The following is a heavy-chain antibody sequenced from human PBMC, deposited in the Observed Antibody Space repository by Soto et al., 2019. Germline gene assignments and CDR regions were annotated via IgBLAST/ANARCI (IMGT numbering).Heavy chain of an antibody. V-gene: IGHV3-9*01. CDR2: ITWNSATI. Sequence: QPGWSLRLSCAASGFTFDDYGMHWVRQGPGKGLEWVSGITWNSATIGYAASVKGRFTISRDNAKNSLYLQMSSLTTEDTAVYYCAKDRWQRGSIDVWGQGTTVTVSS. J-gene: IGHJ6*02. CDR1: GFTFDDYG. CDR3: AKDRWQRGSIDV.